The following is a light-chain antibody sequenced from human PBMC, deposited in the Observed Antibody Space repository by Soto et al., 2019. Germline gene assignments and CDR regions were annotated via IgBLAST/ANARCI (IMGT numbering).Light chain of an antibody. CDR3: QQRRYSPGT. Sequence: EIVLTQSPAILSMSPGERATLSCRASQSVSSYFAWYQQKPGQAPRLLIYDASTRATGVPARFSGSGSGTDFTLTISSLEPEDFAVYYCQQRRYSPGTFGQGTKVEIK. J-gene: IGKJ1*01. V-gene: IGKV3-11*01. CDR2: DAS. CDR1: QSVSSY.